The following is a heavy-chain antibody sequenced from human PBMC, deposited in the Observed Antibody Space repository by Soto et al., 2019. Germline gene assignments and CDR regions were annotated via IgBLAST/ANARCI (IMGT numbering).Heavy chain of an antibody. CDR2: INSDGSST. Sequence: PGESLRLSCAASGFTFSSYWMHWVRQAPGKGLVWVSRINSDGSSTSYADSVKGRFTIYRDNAKNTLYLQMNSLRAEDTAVYYCARLEGKITMTKPRDVWGQWTTVTVS. D-gene: IGHD3-22*01. CDR1: GFTFSSYW. V-gene: IGHV3-74*01. CDR3: ARLEGKITMTKPRDV. J-gene: IGHJ6*02.